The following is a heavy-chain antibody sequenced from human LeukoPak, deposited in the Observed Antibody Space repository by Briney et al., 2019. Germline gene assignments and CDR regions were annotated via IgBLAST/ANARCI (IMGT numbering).Heavy chain of an antibody. CDR3: AKGSGDYEYFDH. CDR2: LSFDSRDI. D-gene: IGHD1-26*01. Sequence: GGSLRLSCAASGFSFRTYAMHWVRQAPGKGLEWVAVLSFDSRDIHYADSVRGRFTISRDNSKNTLYLQVNSLRVEGTAVYYCAKGSGDYEYFDHWGQGTLVTVSS. V-gene: IGHV3-30*04. CDR1: GFSFRTYA. J-gene: IGHJ4*02.